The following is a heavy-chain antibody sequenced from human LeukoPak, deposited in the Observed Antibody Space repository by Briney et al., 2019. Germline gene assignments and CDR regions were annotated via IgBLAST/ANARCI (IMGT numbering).Heavy chain of an antibody. CDR3: AREGGPYRPLDY. CDR1: GGSITSTNY. Sequence: PSGTLSLTCGVSGGSITSTNYWTWVRQPPGKGLEWSGEVNLQGSTNYNPSLMGRVALSVDMSDNHISLQLTSVTAADTAVYYCAREGGPYRPLDYSGQGTLVTVSS. J-gene: IGHJ4*02. CDR2: VNLQGST. V-gene: IGHV4-4*02.